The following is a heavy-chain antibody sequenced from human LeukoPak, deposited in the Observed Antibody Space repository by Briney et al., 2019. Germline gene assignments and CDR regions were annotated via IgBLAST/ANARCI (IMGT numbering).Heavy chain of an antibody. CDR2: ISYDGSNK. J-gene: IGHJ4*02. CDR3: ARADIVVVAAAFDY. CDR1: GFTFSSYG. Sequence: SGGSLRLSCAASGFTFSSYGMHWARQAPGKGLEWVAVISYDGSNKYYADSVKGRFTISRDNSKNTLYLQMNSLRAEDTAVYYCARADIVVVAAAFDYWGQGTLVTVSS. V-gene: IGHV3-30*03. D-gene: IGHD2-15*01.